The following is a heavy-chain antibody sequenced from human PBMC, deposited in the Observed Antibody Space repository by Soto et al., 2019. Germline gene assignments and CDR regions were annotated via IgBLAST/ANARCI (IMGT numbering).Heavy chain of an antibody. Sequence: ASVKVSCKASGYTFTGYYMHWVREAPGQGLVWMGWINPNSGGTNYAQNFQGWVTMTRDTSISTAYMELSRLRSDDTAVYYCARADRAIYDYIWGSYLFDYWGQGTLVTVSS. D-gene: IGHD3-16*02. CDR1: GYTFTGYY. CDR2: INPNSGGT. V-gene: IGHV1-2*04. CDR3: ARADRAIYDYIWGSYLFDY. J-gene: IGHJ4*02.